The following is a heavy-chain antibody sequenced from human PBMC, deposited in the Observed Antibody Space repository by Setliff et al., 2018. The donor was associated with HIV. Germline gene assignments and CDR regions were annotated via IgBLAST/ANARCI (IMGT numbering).Heavy chain of an antibody. CDR3: ARDAGNYYAFDI. J-gene: IGHJ3*02. D-gene: IGHD1-26*01. CDR1: GGSFSGYY. V-gene: IGHV4-34*01. Sequence: SETLSLTCAVYGGSFSGYYWNWIRQPPGKGLEWIGEINHSGSTNYNPSLKSRVTISVDTSKNQSSLKLISVTAADTAVYYCARDAGNYYAFDIWGQGTMVTVSS. CDR2: INHSGST.